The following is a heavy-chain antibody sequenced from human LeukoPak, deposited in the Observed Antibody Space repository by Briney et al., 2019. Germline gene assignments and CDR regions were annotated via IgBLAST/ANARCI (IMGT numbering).Heavy chain of an antibody. CDR3: ARGLDSSSWYPTFDY. D-gene: IGHD6-13*01. J-gene: IGHJ4*02. CDR1: GGTFSSYA. V-gene: IGHV1-69*01. Sequence: GSSVMVSCKASGGTFSSYAISWVRQAPGQGLEWMGGIIPIFGTANYAQKFQGRVTITADEPTSTAYMELSSLRSEDTAVYYCARGLDSSSWYPTFDYWGQGTLVTVSS. CDR2: IIPIFGTA.